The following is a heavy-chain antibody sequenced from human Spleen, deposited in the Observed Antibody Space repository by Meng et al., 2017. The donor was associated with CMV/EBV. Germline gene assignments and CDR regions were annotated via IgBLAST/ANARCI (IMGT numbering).Heavy chain of an antibody. CDR3: ARDQYRCLGGGDCRNYYYGMDV. J-gene: IGHJ6*02. CDR2: IDTSGGGT. Sequence: GESLKISCAASGFTFRNYAMYWVRQAPGKGLEWVSAIDTSGGGTFYADSVKGRFTISRDNSKTTLYLQMNSLRAEDTAVYYCARDQYRCLGGGDCRNYYYGMDVWGQGTTVTVSS. D-gene: IGHD2-21*01. V-gene: IGHV3-23*01. CDR1: GFTFRNYA.